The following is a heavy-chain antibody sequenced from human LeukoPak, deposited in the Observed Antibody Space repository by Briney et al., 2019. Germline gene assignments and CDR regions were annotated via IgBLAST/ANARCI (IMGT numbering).Heavy chain of an antibody. J-gene: IGHJ6*02. D-gene: IGHD3-22*01. Sequence: SETLSLTCAVYGVSFSGYYWSWLRQPPGKGLEWIGEINHSGSTNCNPSLKSRVTISVDTSKNQFSLKLSSVTAADTAVYYCARGGYDSSGYYARDYYYYGMDVWGQGTTVTVSS. V-gene: IGHV4-34*01. CDR3: ARGGYDSSGYYARDYYYYGMDV. CDR2: INHSGST. CDR1: GVSFSGYY.